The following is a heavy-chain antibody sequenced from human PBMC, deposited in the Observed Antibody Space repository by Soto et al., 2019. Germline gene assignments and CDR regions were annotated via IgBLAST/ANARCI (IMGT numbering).Heavy chain of an antibody. CDR1: GFTFSSYA. Sequence: EVQLLESGGGLVQPGGSLRLSCAASGFTFSSYAMSWVRQAPGKGLEWVSAISGSGGSTYYADSVKGRFTISRDNSKNTLYLQLNSLRAEDTAVYYCAKEATYYCVIMCYYPAAFDIWGQGTMVTVSS. D-gene: IGHD3-10*02. V-gene: IGHV3-23*01. CDR3: AKEATYYCVIMCYYPAAFDI. CDR2: ISGSGGST. J-gene: IGHJ3*02.